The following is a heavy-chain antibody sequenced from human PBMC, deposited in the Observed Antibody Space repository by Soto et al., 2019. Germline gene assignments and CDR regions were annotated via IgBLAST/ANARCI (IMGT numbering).Heavy chain of an antibody. CDR3: AKFQSSRSSYYYYGMDV. CDR1: GFTFSSYA. V-gene: IGHV3-23*01. D-gene: IGHD3-10*01. J-gene: IGHJ6*02. Sequence: EVQLLESGGGLVQPGWSLRLSCAASGFTFSSYAMSWVRQAPGKGLEWVSAISGSGGSTYYADSVKGRFTISRDNSKNTLYLQMNSLRAEDTAVYYCAKFQSSRSSYYYYGMDVWGQGTTVTVSS. CDR2: ISGSGGST.